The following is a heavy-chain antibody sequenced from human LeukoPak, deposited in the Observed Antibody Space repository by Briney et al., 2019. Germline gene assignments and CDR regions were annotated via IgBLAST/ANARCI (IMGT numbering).Heavy chain of an antibody. Sequence: SETLSLTCAVYGGSFSSYYWSWIRQPPGQGLEWTGEINHSGSTNYNPSLKSRVTISVDTSKNQFSLKLSSVTAADTAVYYCARGGAAAAGTGAKEEPFDYWGQGTLVTVSS. V-gene: IGHV4-34*01. CDR1: GGSFSSYY. CDR2: INHSGST. CDR3: ARGGAAAAGTGAKEEPFDY. J-gene: IGHJ4*02. D-gene: IGHD6-13*01.